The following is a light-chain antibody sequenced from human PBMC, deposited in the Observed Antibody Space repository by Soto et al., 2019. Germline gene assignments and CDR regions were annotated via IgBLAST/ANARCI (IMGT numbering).Light chain of an antibody. J-gene: IGKJ1*01. CDR2: GAS. CDR1: QSVSSK. CDR3: QQYNNWPGT. V-gene: IGKV3-15*01. Sequence: EIVLTQSPGTLSVSPGERATLSCRASQSVSSKLAWYQQKPGQAPRLLFYGASTVATGIPARFSGSGSATEFTLSISSLQSEDFAVYYCQQYNNWPGTFGQGTKVEIK.